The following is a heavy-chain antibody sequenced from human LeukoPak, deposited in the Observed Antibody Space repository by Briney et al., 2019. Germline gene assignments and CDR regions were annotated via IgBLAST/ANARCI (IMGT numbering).Heavy chain of an antibody. D-gene: IGHD3-3*01. Sequence: GGSLRLSCAASGFTFRESYMSWIRQAPGKGLEWGAVISYDGSNKYYADSVKGRFTISRDNSENTLYLQMNSLRAEDTAVYYCARDFARSDGDYWGQGTLVTVSS. CDR1: GFTFRESY. CDR3: ARDFARSDGDY. J-gene: IGHJ4*02. V-gene: IGHV3-30*03. CDR2: ISYDGSNK.